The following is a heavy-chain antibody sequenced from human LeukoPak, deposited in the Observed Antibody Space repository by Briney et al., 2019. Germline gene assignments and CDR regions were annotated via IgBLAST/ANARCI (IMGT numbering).Heavy chain of an antibody. CDR2: VFHNGST. CDR3: ARHCGTDCYSGPPHAFDV. Sequence: SETLSLTCAVSGGSISRNTWWTWVRQPPGKGLEWIGEVFHNGSTNYNPSLKSRVTISVDKSKNQFSLKLNSVTAADTAVYLCARHCGTDCYSGPPHAFDVWGQGTMVTVSS. J-gene: IGHJ3*01. D-gene: IGHD2-21*02. V-gene: IGHV4-4*02. CDR1: GGSISRNTW.